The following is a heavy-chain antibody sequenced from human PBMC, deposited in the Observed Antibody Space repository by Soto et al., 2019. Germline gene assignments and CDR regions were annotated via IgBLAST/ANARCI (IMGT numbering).Heavy chain of an antibody. CDR1: GFTFSSNA. Sequence: VGSLRLSCASSGFTFSSNAMSCVRRSPGKWLEWVSGITGSGGITDYADPVKGQFTISRDNSRNTLYLQMNYLRVEDTAVYFCAKHTTFSFARTGTRDYFEAWGQRTLVTVSS. V-gene: IGHV3-23*01. CDR2: ITGSGGIT. D-gene: IGHD1-7*01. CDR3: AKHTTFSFARTGTRDYFEA. J-gene: IGHJ4*02.